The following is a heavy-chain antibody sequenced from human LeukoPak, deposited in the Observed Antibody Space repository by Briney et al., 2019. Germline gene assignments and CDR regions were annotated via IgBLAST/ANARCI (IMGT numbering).Heavy chain of an antibody. J-gene: IGHJ4*02. V-gene: IGHV3-48*01. Sequence: GGSLRLSCAASGFTFSIYHMNWVRQAPGKWLEWISYISDSTDSIYYADSVKGRFTISRDNAKNSLYLQVNSLRAEDTAVYYCAREPSYSSSWYTSCDYWGQGTLVTVSS. CDR3: AREPSYSSSWYTSCDY. CDR1: GFTFSIYH. D-gene: IGHD6-13*01. CDR2: ISDSTDSI.